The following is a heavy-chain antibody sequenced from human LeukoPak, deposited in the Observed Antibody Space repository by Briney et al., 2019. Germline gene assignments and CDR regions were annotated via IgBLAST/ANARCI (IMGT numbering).Heavy chain of an antibody. V-gene: IGHV3-23*01. J-gene: IGHJ4*02. CDR2: ISGSGPYT. CDR3: AKVCWNNYYYDY. CDR1: GFTFSSYA. Sequence: LTGGSLRLSCAASGFTFSSYAMSWVRQAPGKGLEWVSGISGSGPYTFYTDSVKGRFTISRDSSKSTLYLQMNSLRADDTAVYYCAKVCWNNYYYDYWGQGTLVTVSS. D-gene: IGHD1/OR15-1a*01.